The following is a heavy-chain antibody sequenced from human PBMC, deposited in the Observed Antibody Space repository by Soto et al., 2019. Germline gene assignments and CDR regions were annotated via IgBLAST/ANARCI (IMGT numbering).Heavy chain of an antibody. CDR2: INAGNGNT. J-gene: IGHJ4*02. D-gene: IGHD6-19*01. CDR1: GYTFTGYA. V-gene: IGHV1-3*05. Sequence: QVQLVQSGAEEKKPGASVKVSCKASGYTFTGYAMHWVRQAPGQRFEWMRWINAGNGNTKYSQKFQGRVTITRDTSASTAYMELSSLRSEDTAVYYCARAVAVAADFDYWGQGTLVTVSS. CDR3: ARAVAVAADFDY.